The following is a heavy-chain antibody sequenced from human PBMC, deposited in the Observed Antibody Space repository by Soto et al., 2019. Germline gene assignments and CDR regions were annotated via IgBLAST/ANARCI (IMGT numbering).Heavy chain of an antibody. Sequence: PGGSLRLSCAAPGFTFTSYAMTWVRQAPGKGLEWLSTISGRGASTYDTDSVKGRFTISRDNSKNMLYLQLNSLRAEDTAVYYCAKAGRGHSYSYYYDCWGQGTLVTVSS. CDR2: ISGRGAST. J-gene: IGHJ4*02. CDR1: GFTFTSYA. V-gene: IGHV3-23*01. CDR3: AKAGRGHSYSYYYDC. D-gene: IGHD5-18*01.